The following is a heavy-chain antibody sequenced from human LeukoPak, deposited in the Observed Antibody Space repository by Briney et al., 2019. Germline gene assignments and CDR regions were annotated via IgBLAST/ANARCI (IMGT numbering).Heavy chain of an antibody. V-gene: IGHV3-23*01. J-gene: IGHJ4*02. CDR2: ISGSGGST. CDR1: GFTLSSYG. Sequence: PGGSLRLSCAASGFTLSSYGMSWVRQAPGKGLEWVSAISGSGGSTYYADSVKGRFTISRDNSKNTLYLQMNSLRAEDTAVYYCAKDVPGYSYGTFDYWGQGTLVTVSS. D-gene: IGHD5-18*01. CDR3: AKDVPGYSYGTFDY.